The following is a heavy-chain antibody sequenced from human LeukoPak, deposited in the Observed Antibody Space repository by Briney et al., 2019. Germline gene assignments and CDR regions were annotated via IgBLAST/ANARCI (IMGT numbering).Heavy chain of an antibody. D-gene: IGHD3-10*01. V-gene: IGHV1-18*01. Sequence: ASVKVSCKASGYTCTNYGITWVRQVPGQGLEWLGCISAYNGNANYAQNLQDRVTLTSDTSTSTAYMELRSLRSDDTGIYYCARTPKRFGELYQPGDSWGQGTLLTVSS. J-gene: IGHJ4*02. CDR1: GYTCTNYG. CDR3: ARTPKRFGELYQPGDS. CDR2: ISAYNGNA.